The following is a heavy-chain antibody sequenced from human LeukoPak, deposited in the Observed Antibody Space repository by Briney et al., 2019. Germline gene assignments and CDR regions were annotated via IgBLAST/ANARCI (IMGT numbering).Heavy chain of an antibody. Sequence: PSETLSLTCTVSGGSISSYYWSWIRQPPGKGLEWIGYIYYSGSTNYNPSLKSRVTISVDTSKNQFSLKLSSVTAADTAVYYCARGVVVPAAIGYYFDYWGQGTLVTVSS. CDR3: ARGVVVPAAIGYYFDY. V-gene: IGHV4-59*01. J-gene: IGHJ4*02. CDR2: IYYSGST. CDR1: GGSISSYY. D-gene: IGHD2-2*02.